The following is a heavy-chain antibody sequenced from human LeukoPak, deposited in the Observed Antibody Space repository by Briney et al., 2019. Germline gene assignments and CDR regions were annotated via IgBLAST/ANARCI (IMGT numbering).Heavy chain of an antibody. CDR3: AKEKGYCSGGSCYGGTFDS. J-gene: IGHJ4*02. V-gene: IGHV4-34*01. CDR1: GGSFSGSY. D-gene: IGHD2-15*01. CDR2: INQSGTT. Sequence: SETLSLTCAVYGGSFSGSYWSWIRQPPGKGLEWIGEINQSGTTIYNPSLKSRVTISADTSNNQFSLKLSSVTAADTAVYYCAKEKGYCSGGSCYGGTFDSWGQGTLVTVSS.